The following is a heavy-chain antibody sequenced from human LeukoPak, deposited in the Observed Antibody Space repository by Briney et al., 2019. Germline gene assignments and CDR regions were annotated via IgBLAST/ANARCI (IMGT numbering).Heavy chain of an antibody. J-gene: IGHJ2*01. Sequence: PSETLSLTCAVYGGSFSGYYWSWIRQYPGKDLEWIGYILYSGSTHYNPSLKSRITISIDTSKSQFSLKLSSVTAADTAVYYCARSPIGVAATLHWYFDLWGRGTLITVSS. CDR2: ILYSGST. V-gene: IGHV4-34*09. CDR3: ARSPIGVAATLHWYFDL. D-gene: IGHD2-15*01. CDR1: GGSFSGYY.